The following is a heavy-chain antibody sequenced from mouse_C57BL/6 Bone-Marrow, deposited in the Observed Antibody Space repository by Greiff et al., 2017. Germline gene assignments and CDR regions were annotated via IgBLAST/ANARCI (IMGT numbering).Heavy chain of an antibody. V-gene: IGHV14-4*01. D-gene: IGHD1-1*01. Sequence: EVQLQQSGAELVRPGASVKLSCTASGFNIKDDYMHWVKQRPEQGLEWIGWIDPENGDTEYASKFQGKATITADTSSNTAYLQLSSLTSEDTAVYYCTPITTVVVDYWGQGTTLTVPA. CDR3: TPITTVVVDY. J-gene: IGHJ2*01. CDR1: GFNIKDDY. CDR2: IDPENGDT.